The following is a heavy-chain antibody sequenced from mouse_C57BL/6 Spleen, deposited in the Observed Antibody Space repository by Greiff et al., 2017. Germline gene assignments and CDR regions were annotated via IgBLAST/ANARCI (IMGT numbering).Heavy chain of an antibody. Sequence: VQLQQPGAELVKPVASVKMSCKASGYTFTSYWITWVKQRPGQGLEWIGDIYPGSGSTNYNEKFKSKATLTVDTSSSTAYMQLSSLTSEDSAVYYCARDTTVVAAYYFDYWGQGTTLTVSS. CDR3: ARDTTVVAAYYFDY. V-gene: IGHV1-55*01. CDR1: GYTFTSYW. D-gene: IGHD1-1*01. J-gene: IGHJ2*01. CDR2: IYPGSGST.